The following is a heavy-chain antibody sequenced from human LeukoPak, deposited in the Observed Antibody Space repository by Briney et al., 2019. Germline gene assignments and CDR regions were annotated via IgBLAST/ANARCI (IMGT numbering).Heavy chain of an antibody. V-gene: IGHV4-34*01. D-gene: IGHD6-13*01. CDR2: INHSGST. CDR1: GGSFSGYY. CDR3: ARGSSWSYYFDY. Sequence: SETLSLTCVVYGGSFSGYYWSWIRQPPGKGLEWIGEINHSGSTNYNPSLKSRVTISVDTSKNQFSLKLSSVTAADTAVYYCARGSSWSYYFDYWGQGTLVTVSS. J-gene: IGHJ4*02.